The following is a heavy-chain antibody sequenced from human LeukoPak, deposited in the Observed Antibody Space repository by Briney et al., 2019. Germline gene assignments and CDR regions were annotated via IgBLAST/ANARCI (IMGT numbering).Heavy chain of an antibody. J-gene: IGHJ2*01. D-gene: IGHD2-8*01. Sequence: SGPALVRPTQTLTLTCTFSGFSLSTSGMHVSWIRQPPGKALEWLARIEWDEDKFYNTSLKTRLTIFKDTSKNQVVLTMTNMDSVDTATYYCARTYCSSGVCSYFDLWGRGTLVTVSS. V-gene: IGHV2-70*04. CDR2: IEWDEDK. CDR3: ARTYCSSGVCSYFDL. CDR1: GFSLSTSGMH.